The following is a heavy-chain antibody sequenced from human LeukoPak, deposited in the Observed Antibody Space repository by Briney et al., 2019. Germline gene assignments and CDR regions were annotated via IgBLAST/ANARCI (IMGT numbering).Heavy chain of an antibody. CDR3: AKVQGYCSETSCYPDY. D-gene: IGHD2-2*01. CDR2: INTNTGNP. V-gene: IGHV7-4-1*02. CDR1: GYTFTSYA. Sequence: ASVKVSCKASGYTFTSYAMNWVRQAPGQGLEWMGWINTNTGNPTYAQGFTGRFVFSLDTSVNTAYLQISSLKTEDTAVYYCAKVQGYCSETSCYPDYWGQGTLVTVSS. J-gene: IGHJ4*02.